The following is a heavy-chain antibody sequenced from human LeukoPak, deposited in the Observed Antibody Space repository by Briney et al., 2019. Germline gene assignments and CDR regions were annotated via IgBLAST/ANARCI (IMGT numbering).Heavy chain of an antibody. J-gene: IGHJ4*02. V-gene: IGHV1-69*13. Sequence: ASVKVSCKASGGTFSSYAISWVRQAPGQGLEWMGGIIPIFGTANYAQKFQGRVTITADESTSTAYMELSSLRSEGTAVYYCAREDPGSYRFLDYWGQGTLVTVSS. CDR1: GGTFSSYA. CDR3: AREDPGSYRFLDY. CDR2: IIPIFGTA. D-gene: IGHD1-26*01.